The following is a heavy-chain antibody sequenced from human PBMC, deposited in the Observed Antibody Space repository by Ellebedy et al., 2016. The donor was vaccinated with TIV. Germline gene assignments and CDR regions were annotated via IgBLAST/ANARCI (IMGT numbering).Heavy chain of an antibody. Sequence: GESLKISXKASGYSFTSYWIGWVRQTPGKGLECMGKIYPDDSDPTYSPPFEGQVIISADKSTNTAYLQWNSLRASDSAIYYCASLPNTAAANPWGQGTLVTVS. D-gene: IGHD4-17*01. CDR1: GYSFTSYW. CDR2: IYPDDSDP. J-gene: IGHJ5*02. V-gene: IGHV5-51*01. CDR3: ASLPNTAAANP.